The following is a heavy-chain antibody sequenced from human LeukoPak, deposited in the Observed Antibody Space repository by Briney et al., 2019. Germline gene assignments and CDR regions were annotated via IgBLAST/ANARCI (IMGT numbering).Heavy chain of an antibody. J-gene: IGHJ6*02. CDR2: IYYSGST. D-gene: IGHD3-3*01. V-gene: IGHV4-61*01. CDR3: ARGWGDFWSPYYYYYYGMDV. Sequence: PSETLSLTCTVSGGSVSSGSYYWSWIRQPPGKGLEWIGYIYYSGSTNYNPSLKSRVTISVDTSKNQFSLKLSSVTAADTAVYYCARGWGDFWSPYYYYYYGMDVWGQGTTVTVSS. CDR1: GGSVSSGSYY.